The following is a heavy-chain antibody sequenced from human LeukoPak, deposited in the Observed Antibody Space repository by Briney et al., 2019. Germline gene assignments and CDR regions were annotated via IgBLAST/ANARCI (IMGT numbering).Heavy chain of an antibody. J-gene: IGHJ4*02. CDR3: ARGPITTRSHFDY. D-gene: IGHD3-22*01. CDR1: GGTFSSYA. Sequence: ASVKVSCKASGGTFSSYAISWVRQAPGQGLEWMGGVIPIFATANYAQKFQGRVTITADESTSTAYMELSSLRSEDTAVYYCARGPITTRSHFDYWGQGTLVTVSS. CDR2: VIPIFATA. V-gene: IGHV1-69*13.